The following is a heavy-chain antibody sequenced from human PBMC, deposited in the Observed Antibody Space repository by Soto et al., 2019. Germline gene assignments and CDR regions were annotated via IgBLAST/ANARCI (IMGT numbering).Heavy chain of an antibody. J-gene: IGHJ6*02. V-gene: IGHV3-30*18. CDR2: TSHDGTNK. Sequence: QVQLVESGGGVVQPGRSLRLSCATSGFTFSRYGIHWVRQAPGKGLKWVAVTSHDGTNKYYTDSVKGRFIISRDNSKNTLYLEMNSLRAEDTAVYYCAKETVATIRPTRIYYYYGLDVWGQGTTVSVSS. CDR3: AKETVATIRPTRIYYYYGLDV. D-gene: IGHD5-12*01. CDR1: GFTFSRYG.